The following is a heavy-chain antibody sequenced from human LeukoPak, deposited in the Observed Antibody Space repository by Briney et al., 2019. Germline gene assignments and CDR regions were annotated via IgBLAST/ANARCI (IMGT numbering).Heavy chain of an antibody. CDR3: AKAPVTTCRGAFCYPFDY. CDR2: ISGRDGST. CDR1: GFTFSSYA. V-gene: IGHV3-23*01. J-gene: IGHJ4*02. Sequence: GGSLRLSCAASGFTFSSYAMSWVRQAPGKGLEWVSSISGRDGSTYYADSVKGRFTISRDSSKNTLFLQMNRLRPEDAAVYYCAKAPVTTCRGAFCYPFDYWGLGTLVTVSS. D-gene: IGHD2-15*01.